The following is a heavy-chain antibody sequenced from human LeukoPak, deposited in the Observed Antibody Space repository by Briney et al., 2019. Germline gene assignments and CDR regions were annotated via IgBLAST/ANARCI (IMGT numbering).Heavy chain of an antibody. CDR2: INHSGRT. D-gene: IGHD6-19*01. V-gene: IGHV4-34*01. J-gene: IGHJ5*02. CDR3: ARGRYKLLTIAGAGREYWFDP. Sequence: PVGSLRLSCAAPGVTFSNAWMCSGRQPPGEGVEWIGEINHSGRTNYNPSTKRRVTISVDTSMQQLSRKLSSVTAADTAVSYSARGRYKLLTIAGAGREYWFDPWGQRTL. CDR1: GVTFSNAW.